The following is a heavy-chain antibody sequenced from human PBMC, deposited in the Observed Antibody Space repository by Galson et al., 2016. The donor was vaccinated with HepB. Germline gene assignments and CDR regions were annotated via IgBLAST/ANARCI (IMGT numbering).Heavy chain of an antibody. CDR1: GFMFDDYA. V-gene: IGHV3-9*01. CDR2: INWNSIAV. J-gene: IGHJ3*02. CDR3: ASGDWSDACFEN. D-gene: IGHD1-1*01. Sequence: SLRLSCAASGFMFDDYAMYWVRQGPGKGLEWVSGINWNSIAVGYADSVKGRFTISRDNSKNSLYLQMKSLRVEDTALYFCASGDWSDACFENWGLGTMVTVSS.